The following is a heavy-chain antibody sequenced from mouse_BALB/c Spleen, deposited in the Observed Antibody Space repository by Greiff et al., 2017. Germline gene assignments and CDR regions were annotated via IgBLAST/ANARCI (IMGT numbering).Heavy chain of an antibody. V-gene: IGHV7-3*02. CDR1: GFTFTDYY. D-gene: IGHD2-2*01. CDR2: IRNKANGYTT. CDR3: ARDGYDLAY. J-gene: IGHJ3*01. Sequence: EVQGVESGGGLVQPGGSLRLSCATSGFTFTDYYMSWVRQPPGKALEWLGFIRNKANGYTTEYSASVKGRFTISRDNSQSILYLQMNTLRAEDSATYYCARDGYDLAYWGQGTLVTVSA.